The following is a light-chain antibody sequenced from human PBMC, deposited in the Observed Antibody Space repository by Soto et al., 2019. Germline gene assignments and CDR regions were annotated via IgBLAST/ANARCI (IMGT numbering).Light chain of an antibody. V-gene: IGKV2-30*02. CDR1: QSLVHSDGNTY. J-gene: IGKJ1*01. CDR3: LQGIHLPRT. CDR2: KVS. Sequence: DVVMTQSPLSLPVTLGQPASISCRSSQSLVHSDGNTYLNWFQQRPGQSPRRLIYKVSNRDSGVPDRFSGSGSGTDFTLKISRVEAEDVGVYYCLQGIHLPRTFGYGTKVNIK.